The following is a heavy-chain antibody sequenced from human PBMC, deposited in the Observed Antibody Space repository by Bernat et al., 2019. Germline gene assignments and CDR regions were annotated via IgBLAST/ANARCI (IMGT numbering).Heavy chain of an antibody. CDR1: GFTFGSYS. CDR2: ISSSSSYI. D-gene: IGHD6-13*01. Sequence: EVQLVESGGGLVKPGGSLRLSCAASGFTFGSYSMNWVRQAPGKGLEWVSSISSSSSYIYYADSVKGRFTISRDNAKNSLYLQMNSLRAEDTAVYYCARDLLGSSLDYWGQGTLVTVSS. CDR3: ARDLLGSSLDY. V-gene: IGHV3-21*01. J-gene: IGHJ4*02.